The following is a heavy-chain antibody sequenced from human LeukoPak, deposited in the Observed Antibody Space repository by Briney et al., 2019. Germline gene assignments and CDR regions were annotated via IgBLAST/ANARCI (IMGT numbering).Heavy chain of an antibody. D-gene: IGHD2-2*01. V-gene: IGHV3-15*01. CDR2: IKSKTDGGTT. CDR1: GFTFSNAW. CDR3: TTDLTYQLLWMFDDY. Sequence: GGSLRLSCAASGFTFSNAWMSWVRQAPGKGLEWVGRIKSKTDGGTTDYAAPVKGRFTISRDDSKNTLYLQMNSLKTEDTAVYYCTTDLTYQLLWMFDDYWGQGTLVTVSS. J-gene: IGHJ4*02.